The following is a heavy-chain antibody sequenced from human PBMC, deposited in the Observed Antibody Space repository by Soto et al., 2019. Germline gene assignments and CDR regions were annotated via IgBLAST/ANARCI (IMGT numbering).Heavy chain of an antibody. CDR3: AGLKYFHSSDYLVH. J-gene: IGHJ4*02. Sequence: SETLSLTCTVSGGSISSSSYYWGWIRQPPGEGLEWIGSIYYSGSTYYNPSLRSRVTISVDTSKNQFSLKLSSVTAVDTAVYYCAGLKYFHSSDYLVHGGQGTRVNFS. V-gene: IGHV4-39*01. CDR2: IYYSGST. D-gene: IGHD3-22*01. CDR1: GGSISSSSYY.